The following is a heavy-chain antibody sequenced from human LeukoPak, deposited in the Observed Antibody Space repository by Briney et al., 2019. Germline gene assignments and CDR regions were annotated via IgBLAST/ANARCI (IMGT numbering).Heavy chain of an antibody. Sequence: GASVKVSCKASGYTFTGYYMHWVRQASGQGLEWMGWINPNSGGTNYAQTFQGRVTMTRDTSISTAYMELSRLRSDDTAVYYCARAVVGAFIFDYWGQGTLVTVSS. J-gene: IGHJ4*02. CDR3: ARAVVGAFIFDY. D-gene: IGHD2-15*01. CDR2: INPNSGGT. V-gene: IGHV1-2*02. CDR1: GYTFTGYY.